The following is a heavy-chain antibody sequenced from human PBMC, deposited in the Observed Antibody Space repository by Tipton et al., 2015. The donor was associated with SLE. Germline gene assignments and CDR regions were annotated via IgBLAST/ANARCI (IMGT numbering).Heavy chain of an antibody. CDR2: IYHTGST. Sequence: TLSLTCTVSGFSISTGYYWGWIRRPPGKGLEWIGNIYHTGSTYYNPSLKSRVTISLDTSKNQFSLNLSSVTAADTAVYYCARATDWNLSPDVWGKGTTVTVSS. J-gene: IGHJ6*04. D-gene: IGHD1-7*01. CDR1: GFSISTGYY. CDR3: ARATDWNLSPDV. V-gene: IGHV4-38-2*02.